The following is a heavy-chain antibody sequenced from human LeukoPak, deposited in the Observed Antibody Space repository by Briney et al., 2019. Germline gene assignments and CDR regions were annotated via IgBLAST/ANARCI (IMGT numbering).Heavy chain of an antibody. CDR3: ARGITMIVVVNYYYMDV. V-gene: IGHV3-21*01. CDR2: ISSSSSYI. J-gene: IGHJ6*03. Sequence: GGSLRLSCAASGFTFSSYSMNWVRQAPGKGLEWVSSISSSSSYIYYADSVKGRFTISRDNAKNSLYLQMNSLRAEDTAVFYCARGITMIVVVNYYYMDVWGKGTTVTVSS. CDR1: GFTFSSYS. D-gene: IGHD3-22*01.